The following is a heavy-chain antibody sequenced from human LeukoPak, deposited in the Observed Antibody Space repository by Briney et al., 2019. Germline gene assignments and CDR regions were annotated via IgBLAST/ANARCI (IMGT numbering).Heavy chain of an antibody. V-gene: IGHV4-4*02. CDR1: GGSISSSNW. Sequence: PSGTLSLTCAVSGGSISSSNWWSWVRQPPGKGLEWIGEIYHSGSTNYNPSLKSRVTISVDTSKNQFSLKLSSVTAADTAVYYCARGGYSYGYYNWFDPWGQGTLVTVSS. CDR2: IYHSGST. J-gene: IGHJ5*02. D-gene: IGHD5-18*01. CDR3: ARGGYSYGYYNWFDP.